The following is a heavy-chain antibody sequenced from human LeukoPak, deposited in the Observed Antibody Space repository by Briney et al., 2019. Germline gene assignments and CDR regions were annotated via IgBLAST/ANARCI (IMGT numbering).Heavy chain of an antibody. CDR2: IYSSGST. CDR1: GGSISSYY. D-gene: IGHD6-13*01. J-gene: IGHJ5*02. V-gene: IGHV4-4*07. Sequence: SETLSLTCTVSGGSISSYYRSWIRQPAGKGLEWIGRIYSSGSTNYNPSLKSRVTMSVDTSKNQFSLELNSVTAADTAVYYCARDKSSSWHNWFDPWGQGTLVTVSS. CDR3: ARDKSSSWHNWFDP.